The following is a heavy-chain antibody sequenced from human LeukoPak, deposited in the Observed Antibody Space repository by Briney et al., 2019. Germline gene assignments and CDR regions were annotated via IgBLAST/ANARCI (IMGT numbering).Heavy chain of an antibody. Sequence: PSETLSLTCAVSGGSISSGGYSWSWIRQPPGKGLEWIGYIYHSGSTYYNPSLKSRVTISVDRSKNQFSLKLSSVTAADTAVYYCARVSSSWYLLGSHAFDIWGQGTMVTVSS. CDR3: ARVSSSWYLLGSHAFDI. CDR2: IYHSGST. J-gene: IGHJ3*02. CDR1: GGSISSGGYS. D-gene: IGHD6-13*01. V-gene: IGHV4-30-2*01.